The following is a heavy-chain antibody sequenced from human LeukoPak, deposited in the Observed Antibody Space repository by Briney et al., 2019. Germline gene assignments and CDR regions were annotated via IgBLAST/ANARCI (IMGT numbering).Heavy chain of an antibody. CDR1: GFTFSSYW. J-gene: IGHJ6*02. V-gene: IGHV3-74*01. CDR2: INSDVSST. CDR3: ARVGYCSGGSCYSYYYYYGMDV. Sequence: GGSLRLSCAASGFTFSSYWMHWVRQAPGKGLVWVSRINSDVSSTSSAGSVKGRFTISRDNAKNTLYLQMNSLRAEDTAVYYCARVGYCSGGSCYSYYYYYGMDVWGQGTTVTVSS. D-gene: IGHD2-15*01.